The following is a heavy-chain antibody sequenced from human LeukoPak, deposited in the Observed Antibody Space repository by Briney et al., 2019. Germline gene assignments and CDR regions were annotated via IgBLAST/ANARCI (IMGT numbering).Heavy chain of an antibody. CDR1: GYTFTSYY. D-gene: IGHD2-2*01. J-gene: IGHJ3*02. Sequence: ASVKVSCKASGYTFTSYYMHWVRQAPGQGLEWMGIIDPSGGSTSYAQKFQGRVTMTRDMSTSTVYMELSSLRSEDTAVYYCAREREPIRVVPAARDAFDIWGQGTMVTVSS. V-gene: IGHV1-46*01. CDR3: AREREPIRVVPAARDAFDI. CDR2: IDPSGGST.